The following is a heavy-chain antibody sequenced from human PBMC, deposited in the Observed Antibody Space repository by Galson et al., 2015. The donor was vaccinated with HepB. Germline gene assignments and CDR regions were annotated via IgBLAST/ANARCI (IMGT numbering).Heavy chain of an antibody. CDR2: IVVGSGNT. CDR3: AADLTMVQGDYGFDY. D-gene: IGHD3-10*01. V-gene: IGHV1-58*01. CDR1: GFTFTSSA. J-gene: IGHJ4*02. Sequence: SVKVSCKASGFTFTSSAVQWVRQARGQRLEWIGWIVVGSGNTNYAQKFQERVTITRDMSTSTAYMELSSLRSEDTAVYYCAADLTMVQGDYGFDYWGQGTLVTVSS.